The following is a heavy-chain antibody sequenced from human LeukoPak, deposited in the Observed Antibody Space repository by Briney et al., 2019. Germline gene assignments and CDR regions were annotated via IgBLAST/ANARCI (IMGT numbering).Heavy chain of an antibody. Sequence: PGGSLRLSCAASGFSFSIRSMSWVRQAPGKGLEWVSAISGSGGTTYYADSVKGRFTISRDNSKNTLYLQMNSLRAEDTAVYYCAKDRNYYGSGTFDYWGQGTLVTVSS. D-gene: IGHD3-10*01. CDR2: ISGSGGTT. CDR3: AKDRNYYGSGTFDY. J-gene: IGHJ4*02. V-gene: IGHV3-23*01. CDR1: GFSFSIRS.